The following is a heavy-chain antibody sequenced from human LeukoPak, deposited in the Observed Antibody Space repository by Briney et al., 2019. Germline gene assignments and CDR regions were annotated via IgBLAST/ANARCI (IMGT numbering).Heavy chain of an antibody. CDR2: INPNSGGT. D-gene: IGHD3-22*01. CDR1: GYTFSGYY. Sequence: ASVKVSCKASGYTFSGYYMHWVRQAPGQGLEWMGWINPNSGGTNYAQKFQGRVTLTIDTSLSTAYMELSRLRSDDTAVYYCARDRNYYDHNGNFDYWGQGTLVTVSS. J-gene: IGHJ4*02. V-gene: IGHV1-2*02. CDR3: ARDRNYYDHNGNFDY.